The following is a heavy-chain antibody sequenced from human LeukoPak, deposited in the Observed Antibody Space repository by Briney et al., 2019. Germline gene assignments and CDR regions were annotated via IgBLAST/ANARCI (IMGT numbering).Heavy chain of an antibody. CDR3: ARGTIFGVASTPDV. V-gene: IGHV1-69*01. D-gene: IGHD3-3*01. J-gene: IGHJ6*02. CDR1: GGTFSSYA. Sequence: GASVNVSCKASGGTFSSYAISWVRQAPGQGLEWMGGIIPIFGTANYAQKFQGRVTITADESTSTAYMELSSLRSEDTAVYYCARGTIFGVASTPDVWGQGTTVTVSS. CDR2: IIPIFGTA.